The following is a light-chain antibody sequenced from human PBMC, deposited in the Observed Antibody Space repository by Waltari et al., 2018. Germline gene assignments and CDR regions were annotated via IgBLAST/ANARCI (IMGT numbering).Light chain of an antibody. CDR1: SSDVGGYNY. Sequence: QSALTQPASVSGSPGQSITISCTGTSSDVGGYNYVSWYHKHPGKVPKLLIFDVSNRPAGVSNRFSGPKSGNTASLTISGLQAEDESDYYCCSFTSRSTWVFGGGTKLTVL. J-gene: IGLJ3*02. CDR2: DVS. CDR3: CSFTSRSTWV. V-gene: IGLV2-14*01.